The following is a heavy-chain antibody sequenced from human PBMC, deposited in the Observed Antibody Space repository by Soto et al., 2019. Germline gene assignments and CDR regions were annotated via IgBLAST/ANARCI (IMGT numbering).Heavy chain of an antibody. CDR1: GGTFSSYA. Sequence: QVQLVQSGAEVKKPGSSVKVSCKASGGTFSSYAISWVRQAPGQGLEWMGGIIPIFGTANYAKKFQGRVTITADESTSTAYMELSSLRSEDTAVYYCAGVMIAVATSYYYYGMDVWGQGTTVTVSS. J-gene: IGHJ6*02. CDR2: IIPIFGTA. D-gene: IGHD3-22*01. V-gene: IGHV1-69*12. CDR3: AGVMIAVATSYYYYGMDV.